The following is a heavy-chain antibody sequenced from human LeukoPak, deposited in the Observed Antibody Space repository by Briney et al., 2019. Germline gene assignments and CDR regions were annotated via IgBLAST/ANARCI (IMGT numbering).Heavy chain of an antibody. CDR1: GFTFSDYY. J-gene: IGHJ4*02. Sequence: GGSLRLSCAASGFTFSDYYMSWIRQAPGEGLEWVSYISSSGSTIFYADSVKGRFTISRDNAKNSLYLQMNSLRAEDTAVCFCARDRFSGSYPLDYWGQGTLVTVSS. CDR3: ARDRFSGSYPLDY. D-gene: IGHD1-26*01. CDR2: ISSSGSTI. V-gene: IGHV3-11*01.